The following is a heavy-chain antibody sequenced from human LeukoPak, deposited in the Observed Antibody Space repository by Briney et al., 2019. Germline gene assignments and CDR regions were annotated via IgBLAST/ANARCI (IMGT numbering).Heavy chain of an antibody. CDR3: ARDLGVGAASPMYYFDY. CDR2: IIPILGIA. D-gene: IGHD1-26*01. Sequence: GASVKVSCMASGGTFSSYTISWVRQAPGQGLEWMGRIIPILGIANYAQKFQGRVTITADKSTSTAYMELSSLRSEDTAVYYCARDLGVGAASPMYYFDYWGQGTLVTVSS. V-gene: IGHV1-69*04. J-gene: IGHJ4*02. CDR1: GGTFSSYT.